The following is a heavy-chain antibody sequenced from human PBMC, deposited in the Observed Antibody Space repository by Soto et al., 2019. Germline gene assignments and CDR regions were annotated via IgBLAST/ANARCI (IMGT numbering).Heavy chain of an antibody. CDR2: IYPGDSDT. V-gene: IGHV5-51*01. CDR1: GYSFTSYW. Sequence: GESLKVSCKGSGYSFTSYWIGCVRQMPGKGLEWMGIIYPGDSDTRYSPSFQGQVTISADKSISTAYLQWSSLKASDTAMYYCARQNHVNWFDPWGQGTLVTVSS. CDR3: ARQNHVNWFDP. J-gene: IGHJ5*02.